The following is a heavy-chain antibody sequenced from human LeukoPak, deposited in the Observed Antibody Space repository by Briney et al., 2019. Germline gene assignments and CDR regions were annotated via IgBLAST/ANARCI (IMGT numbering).Heavy chain of an antibody. CDR2: ISARGDDS. V-gene: IGHV3-23*01. D-gene: IGHD6-19*01. Sequence: GGSLRLSCEASGFTFSSFAMTWVRQAPGKGLEWVSVISARGDDSFYADAVKGRFTMSRDNSKNELYLQMNSLRAEDTAVYYCVRVRGASRLAGESMDIWGQGTMVTVS. CDR3: VRVRGASRLAGESMDI. CDR1: GFTFSSFA. J-gene: IGHJ3*02.